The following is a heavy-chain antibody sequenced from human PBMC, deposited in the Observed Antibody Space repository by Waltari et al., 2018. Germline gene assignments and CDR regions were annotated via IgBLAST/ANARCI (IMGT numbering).Heavy chain of an antibody. V-gene: IGHV3-7*01. CDR2: IKQDGSEK. Sequence: EVQLVESGGGLVQPGGSLRLSCAASGFTFSSYLMSWVRQAPGKGLEWVANIKQDGSEKYYGDSGKGRFTISRDNAKNSLYLKMASLRAEDTAVYYCAKTFPAPSLQSWFDPWGQGTLVTVSS. CDR3: AKTFPAPSLQSWFDP. J-gene: IGHJ5*02. CDR1: GFTFSSYL.